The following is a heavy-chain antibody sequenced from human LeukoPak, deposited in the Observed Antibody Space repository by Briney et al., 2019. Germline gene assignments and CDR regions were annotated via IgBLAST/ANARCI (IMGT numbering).Heavy chain of an antibody. D-gene: IGHD2-2*01. J-gene: IGHJ5*02. CDR2: INPHSGDT. CDR3: ARGYCSSISCYGGNWFDP. Sequence: ASVKVSCKASGYTFTDYYIHWVRQAPGRGLEWMGWINPHSGDTNYAQKFQARVTMTRDTSISTADMELSMLRSDDTAVYYCARGYCSSISCYGGNWFDPWGQGTLVTVSS. V-gene: IGHV1-2*02. CDR1: GYTFTDYY.